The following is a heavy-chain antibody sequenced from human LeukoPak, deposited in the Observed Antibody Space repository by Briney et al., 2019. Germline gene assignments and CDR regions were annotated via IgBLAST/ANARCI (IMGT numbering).Heavy chain of an antibody. V-gene: IGHV4-39*01. CDR2: VYYNGST. D-gene: IGHD2-15*01. J-gene: IGHJ3*02. Sequence: SETLSLTCTVSGGSISSSSYYWGWIRQPPGKGLEWIGSVYYNGSTYYTPSLKSRVTISVDTSKNQFSLKLNSMTAADTAVYYCARHSRGVTSGPAFDIWGQGTMVTVSS. CDR3: ARHSRGVTSGPAFDI. CDR1: GGSISSSSYY.